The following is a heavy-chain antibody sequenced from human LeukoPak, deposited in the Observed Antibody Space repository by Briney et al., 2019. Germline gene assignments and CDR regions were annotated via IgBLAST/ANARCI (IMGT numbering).Heavy chain of an antibody. CDR3: ARGCGEYSYGCTNFDY. Sequence: GGSLRLSCAASGFTFSSYWMSWVRQAPGKGLEWVANIKRDGSEKYYVDSVKSRFTISRDNAKNSLYLQMNSLRAEDTALYYCARGCGEYSYGCTNFDYWGQGTLVTVSP. CDR1: GFTFSSYW. J-gene: IGHJ4*02. CDR2: IKRDGSEK. D-gene: IGHD5-18*01. V-gene: IGHV3-7*01.